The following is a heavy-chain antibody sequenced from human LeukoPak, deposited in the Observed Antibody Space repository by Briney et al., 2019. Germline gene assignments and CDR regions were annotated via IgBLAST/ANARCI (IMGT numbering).Heavy chain of an antibody. CDR1: GFTFSNAW. Sequence: GGSLRLSCAASGFTFSNAWMNWVGQTPGRGVEGVGRIKSKTDGGTSDYAAPVKCRFTISRHDSKNTLYLQMNNLKTEDTAVYYCTTYTVGPTTCHFDHWGQGALVTVSS. CDR2: IKSKTDGGTS. D-gene: IGHD1-26*01. CDR3: TTYTVGPTTCHFDH. J-gene: IGHJ4*02. V-gene: IGHV3-15*01.